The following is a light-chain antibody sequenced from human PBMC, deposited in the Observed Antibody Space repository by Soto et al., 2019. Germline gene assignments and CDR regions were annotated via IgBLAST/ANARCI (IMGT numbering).Light chain of an antibody. CDR3: QQYTNWPYT. CDR1: QSVGSN. CDR2: GAS. Sequence: EIVMTQSPATLSVSPGERASLSCRASQSVGSNLAWYQQTAGQAPRLLIYGASTRATGIPARCIGSGSGTECTLTISSLQSEDFAVYSCQQYTNWPYTFGQGTKLEIK. J-gene: IGKJ2*01. V-gene: IGKV3-15*01.